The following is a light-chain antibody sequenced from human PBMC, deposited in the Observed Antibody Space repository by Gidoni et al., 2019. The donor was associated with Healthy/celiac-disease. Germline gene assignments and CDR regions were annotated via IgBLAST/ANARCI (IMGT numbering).Light chain of an antibody. Sequence: SYELTQQPSVSVSPGQTASITCSGYKLGDKYACWYQQKPGQSPVLVIYQDSKRPSGIPERFSGSNSGNTATLTIGGTQAMDDADYYCQAWDSSTVVFGGGTKLTVL. CDR3: QAWDSSTVV. V-gene: IGLV3-1*01. J-gene: IGLJ2*01. CDR1: KLGDKY. CDR2: QDS.